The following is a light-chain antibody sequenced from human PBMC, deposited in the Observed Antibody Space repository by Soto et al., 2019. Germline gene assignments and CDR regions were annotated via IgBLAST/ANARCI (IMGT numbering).Light chain of an antibody. J-gene: IGKJ2*01. CDR3: QEYGTTPYT. V-gene: IGKV3-20*01. CDR2: GAF. CDR1: QSVSDDY. Sequence: EIVMTQSPGTLSLSPGERATLSCMASQSVSDDYLAWYQQKPGQAPILVISGAFTRATGIPDRFRGSGSGTDFTLTISRLEPEDFAIYYGQEYGTTPYTFGQGTRLEIK.